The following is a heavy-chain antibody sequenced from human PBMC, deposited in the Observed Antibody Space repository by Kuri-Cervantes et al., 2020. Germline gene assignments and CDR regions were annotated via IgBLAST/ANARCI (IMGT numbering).Heavy chain of an antibody. Sequence: GGSLRLSCAASGFTVSSNYMSWVRQAPGKGLEWVSVIYSGGSTYYADSVKGRFTISRDNSKNTLYLQMNSLRAEDTAVYYCAKDRSRIVVGWFDPWGQGTLVTVSS. V-gene: IGHV3-53*01. CDR1: GFTVSSNY. CDR3: AKDRSRIVVGWFDP. CDR2: IYSGGST. D-gene: IGHD2-2*01. J-gene: IGHJ5*02.